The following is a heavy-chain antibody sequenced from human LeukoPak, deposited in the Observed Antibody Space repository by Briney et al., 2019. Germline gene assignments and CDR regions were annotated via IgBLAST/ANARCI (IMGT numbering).Heavy chain of an antibody. CDR3: ARGWGITGTTADY. CDR2: ISSSSSTI. V-gene: IGHV3-48*01. Sequence: GGSLRLSCAASGFTFSSYWMSWVRQAPGKGLEWVSYISSSSSTIYYADSVKGRFTISRDNAKNSLYLQMNSLRAEDTAVYYCARGWGITGTTADYWGQGTLVTVSS. D-gene: IGHD1-7*01. CDR1: GFTFSSYW. J-gene: IGHJ4*02.